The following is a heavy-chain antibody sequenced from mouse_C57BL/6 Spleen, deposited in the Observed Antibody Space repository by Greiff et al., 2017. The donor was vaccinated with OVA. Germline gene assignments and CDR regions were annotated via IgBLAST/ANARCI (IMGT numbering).Heavy chain of an antibody. J-gene: IGHJ4*01. D-gene: IGHD1-1*01. V-gene: IGHV1-52*01. CDR3: ARGTTVASLYYYAMDY. CDR2: IDPSDSET. CDR1: GYTFTSYW. Sequence: QVQLQQPGAELVRPGSSVKLSCKASGYTFTSYWMHWVKQRPIQGLEWIGNIDPSDSETHYNQKFKDKATLTVDKSSSTAYMQLSSLTSEDSAVYYGARGTTVASLYYYAMDYWGQGTSVTVSS.